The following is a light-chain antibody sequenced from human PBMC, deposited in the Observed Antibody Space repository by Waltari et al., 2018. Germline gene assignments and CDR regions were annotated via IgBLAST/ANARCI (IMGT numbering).Light chain of an antibody. V-gene: IGKV1-39*01. CDR2: DAS. J-gene: IGKJ3*01. CDR3: LQTYSTLMFS. CDR1: QSINNY. Sequence: DIQMTQSPSSLSASVGDRVTMTCRASQSINNYLSWYQHKLGEAPNLLVYDASTLVSGVPSRFIGSGSGTEFTLTISSLQPEDLATYYCLQTYSTLMFSFGPGTKVDL.